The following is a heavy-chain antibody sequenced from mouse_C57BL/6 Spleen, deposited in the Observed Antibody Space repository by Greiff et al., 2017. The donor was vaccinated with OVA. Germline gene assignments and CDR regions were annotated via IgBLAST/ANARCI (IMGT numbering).Heavy chain of an antibody. Sequence: EVQLQQSGPELVKPGASVKISCKASGYTFTDYYMNWVKQSHGKSLEWIGDINPNNGGTSYNQKFKGKATLTVDKSSSTAYMELRSLTSEDSAVYYCARSGDGYYEDYFDYWGQGTTLTVSS. CDR3: ARSGDGYYEDYFDY. V-gene: IGHV1-26*01. J-gene: IGHJ2*01. CDR1: GYTFTDYY. CDR2: INPNNGGT. D-gene: IGHD2-3*01.